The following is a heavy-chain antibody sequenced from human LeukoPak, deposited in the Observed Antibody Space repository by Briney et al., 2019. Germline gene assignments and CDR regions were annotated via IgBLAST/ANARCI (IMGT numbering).Heavy chain of an antibody. CDR2: ISTTSRHI. CDR3: ARGNSDYDHDY. J-gene: IGHJ4*02. Sequence: GGSLRLSCAASGFTFSSYSMNWVRQAPGKGLEWVSSISTTSRHIYYADSVKGRFTVSRDNAKNSLSLQMNSLRAEDTAVYYCARGNSDYDHDYWGQGTLVTVSS. D-gene: IGHD4-11*01. CDR1: GFTFSSYS. V-gene: IGHV3-21*01.